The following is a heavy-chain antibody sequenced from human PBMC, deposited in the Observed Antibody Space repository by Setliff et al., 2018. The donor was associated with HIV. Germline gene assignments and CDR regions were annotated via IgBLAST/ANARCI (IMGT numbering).Heavy chain of an antibody. Sequence: ASVKVSCKASGYTFTSYYMHWVRQAPRHGLEWMGIINPSSGSTTYAQKFQGRVTMTRDTSTSTVYMELSSLRSEDTAVYYCARDPAPSSSASYFQHWGQGTPVTV. V-gene: IGHV1-46*01. CDR3: ARDPAPSSSASYFQH. CDR2: INPSSGST. D-gene: IGHD6-6*01. J-gene: IGHJ1*01. CDR1: GYTFTSYY.